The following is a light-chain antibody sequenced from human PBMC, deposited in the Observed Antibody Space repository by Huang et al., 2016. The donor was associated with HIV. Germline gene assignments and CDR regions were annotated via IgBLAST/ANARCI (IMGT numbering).Light chain of an antibody. J-gene: IGKJ4*01. V-gene: IGKV3-20*01. CDR1: QRVSTDY. Sequence: ETVLTQSPGILSLSPGERATLSCRASQRVSTDYLAWYHQKPCQAPRLIFHGATGRATGIPGRFSGSGSGTDFTLTINRLEPEDFALYYCQQYGNSPLTFGGGTEVEIK. CDR3: QQYGNSPLT. CDR2: GAT.